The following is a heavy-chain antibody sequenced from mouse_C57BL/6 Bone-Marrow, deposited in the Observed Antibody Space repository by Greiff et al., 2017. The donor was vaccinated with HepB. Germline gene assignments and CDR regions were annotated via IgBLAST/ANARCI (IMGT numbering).Heavy chain of an antibody. CDR1: GYTFTDYN. V-gene: IGHV1-18*01. CDR2: INPNNGGT. D-gene: IGHD1-1*01. CDR3: ARGYYYGSSSMDY. Sequence: VQLQQSGPELVKPGASVKIPCKASGYTFTDYNMDWVKQSHGKSLEWIGDINPNNGGTIYNQKFKGKATLTVYKSSSTAYMELRSLTSEDTAVYYCARGYYYGSSSMDYWGQGTSATVSS. J-gene: IGHJ4*01.